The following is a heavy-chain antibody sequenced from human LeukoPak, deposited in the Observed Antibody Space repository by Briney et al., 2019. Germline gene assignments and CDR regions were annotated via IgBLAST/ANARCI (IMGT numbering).Heavy chain of an antibody. CDR2: INAGNGNT. V-gene: IGHV1-3*01. D-gene: IGHD6-13*01. J-gene: IGHJ4*02. CDR1: GYTFTSYA. Sequence: ASVKVSCKASGYTFTSYAMHWVRQAPGQRLEWMGWINAGNGNTKHSQKFQGRVTITRDTSASTAYMELSSLRSEDTAVYYCARGSSSLFDYWGQGTLVTVSS. CDR3: ARGSSSLFDY.